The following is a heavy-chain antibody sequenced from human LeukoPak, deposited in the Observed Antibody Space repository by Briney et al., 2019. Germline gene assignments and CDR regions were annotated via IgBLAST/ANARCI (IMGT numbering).Heavy chain of an antibody. D-gene: IGHD2-2*01. V-gene: IGHV4-34*01. J-gene: IGHJ4*02. CDR2: INHSGST. Sequence: PSETLSLTCAVYGGSFSVYYWSWIRQPPGNGLEWIGEINHSGSTNYNPSLKSRVTISVDTSKNQFSLKLSSVTAADTAVYYCARGVYCSSTSCPDLDYWGQGTLVTVSS. CDR3: ARGVYCSSTSCPDLDY. CDR1: GGSFSVYY.